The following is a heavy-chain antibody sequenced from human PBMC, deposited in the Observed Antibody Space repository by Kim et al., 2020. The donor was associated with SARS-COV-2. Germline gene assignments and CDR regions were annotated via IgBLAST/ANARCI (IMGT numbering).Heavy chain of an antibody. CDR3: ARGEGDCSSTSCFFDP. Sequence: ASVKVSCKASGYTFTSYGISWVRQAPGQGLEWMGWISAYNGNTNYAQKLQGRVTMTTDTSTSTAYMELRSLRSDDTAVYYCARGEGDCSSTSCFFDPWGQGTLVTVSS. CDR1: GYTFTSYG. D-gene: IGHD2-2*01. V-gene: IGHV1-18*01. CDR2: ISAYNGNT. J-gene: IGHJ5*02.